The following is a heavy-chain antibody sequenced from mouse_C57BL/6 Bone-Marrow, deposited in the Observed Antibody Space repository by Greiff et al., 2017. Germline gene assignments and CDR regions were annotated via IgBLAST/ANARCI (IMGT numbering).Heavy chain of an antibody. CDR3: AIYYYGSTFAY. J-gene: IGHJ3*01. CDR2: IYPGSGNT. Sequence: QVQLQQSGAELVRPGASVKLSCKASGYTFTDYYINWVKQRPGQGLEWIARIYPGSGNTYYNEKFKGKAKLTAEKSSSTAYMQLSSLTSEDSAVYFCAIYYYGSTFAYWGQGTLVTVSA. CDR1: GYTFTDYY. V-gene: IGHV1-76*01. D-gene: IGHD1-1*01.